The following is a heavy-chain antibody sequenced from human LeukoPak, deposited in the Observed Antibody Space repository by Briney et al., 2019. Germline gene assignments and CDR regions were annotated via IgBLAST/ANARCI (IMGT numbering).Heavy chain of an antibody. CDR1: GFTFSNVT. Sequence: GGSLRLSCAASGFTFSNVTMTWVRQAPGKGLEWVSGISGSGGSTYYAGSVKGRFTISRDNSKHTVFLQMNSLRAEDTAVYYCAKEEFYDFWSGYPSRHLDYWGQGTLVTVSS. CDR2: ISGSGGST. V-gene: IGHV3-23*01. D-gene: IGHD3-3*01. J-gene: IGHJ4*02. CDR3: AKEEFYDFWSGYPSRHLDY.